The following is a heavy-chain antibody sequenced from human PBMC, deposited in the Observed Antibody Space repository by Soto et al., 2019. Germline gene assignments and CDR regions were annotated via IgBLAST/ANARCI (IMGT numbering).Heavy chain of an antibody. Sequence: QVQLVESGGGLVEPGGSLRLSCAASGFSVGDNYMTWIRQAPGKGLEWLSYSGGSGGYTNYADSVKGRFTISRDNAKNSLFLQLHTLRAEDTAVYSCARSSGRRHVFTFDYGLDVWGQGTTVTVSS. CDR3: ARSSGRRHVFTFDYGLDV. V-gene: IGHV3-11*06. CDR1: GFSVGDNY. CDR2: SGGSGGYT. J-gene: IGHJ6*02. D-gene: IGHD3-16*01.